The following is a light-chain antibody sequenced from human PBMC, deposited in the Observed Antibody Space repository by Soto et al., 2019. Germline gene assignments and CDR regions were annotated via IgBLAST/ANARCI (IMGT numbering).Light chain of an antibody. CDR3: FWYTAAGCSYV. Sequence: QSALTQPASVSGSPGQSITISCTGTSSDVGLYNYDSWYQQYPGKAPNLMIFEVSNRSEGVSSRFSASKSCNTASLTMSGLQGEDEGDYYCFWYTAAGCSYVFGTGTKLTVL. CDR2: EVS. V-gene: IGLV2-14*01. CDR1: SSDVGLYNY. J-gene: IGLJ1*01.